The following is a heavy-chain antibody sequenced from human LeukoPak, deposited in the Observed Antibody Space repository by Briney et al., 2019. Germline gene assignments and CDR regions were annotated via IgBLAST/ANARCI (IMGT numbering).Heavy chain of an antibody. CDR2: INHSGST. CDR3: ARCGGVAKDFDY. Sequence: SETLSLTCAVYGGSFSGYYWSWIRQPPGKGLEWIGEINHSGSTNYNPSLKSRVTISVDTSKNQFSLKLSSVTAADTAVYYCARCGGVAKDFDYWGQGTLVTVSS. D-gene: IGHD2-15*01. J-gene: IGHJ4*02. V-gene: IGHV4-34*01. CDR1: GGSFSGYY.